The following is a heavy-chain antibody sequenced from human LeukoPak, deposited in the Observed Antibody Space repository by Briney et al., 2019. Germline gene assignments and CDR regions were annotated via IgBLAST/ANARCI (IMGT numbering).Heavy chain of an antibody. J-gene: IGHJ4*02. CDR2: ISGSAYNT. Sequence: PGGSLRLSCAASGFTFSSYGMSWVRQAPGKGLEWVSTISGSAYNTCYADSVKGRFTISRDNSANTLYLQMNSLRAEDTALYYCAKHSGSYFIYYVDSWGQGTLVTVSS. D-gene: IGHD1-26*01. CDR3: AKHSGSYFIYYVDS. V-gene: IGHV3-23*01. CDR1: GFTFSSYG.